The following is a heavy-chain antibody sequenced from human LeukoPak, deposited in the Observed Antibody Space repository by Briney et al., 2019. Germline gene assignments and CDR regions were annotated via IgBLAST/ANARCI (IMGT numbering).Heavy chain of an antibody. CDR2: IYYSGST. V-gene: IGHV4-39*01. CDR1: GGSISSSSYY. D-gene: IGHD6-6*01. CDR3: ARRYSGSSRIDC. Sequence: SETLSLTCTLSGGSISSSSYYWGWIRQPPGKGLEWIGSIYYSGSTYYNPSLKSRVTISGDTSKNQFSLKLTSVTAADTAIYYCARRYSGSSRIDCWGQGTLVTVSS. J-gene: IGHJ4*02.